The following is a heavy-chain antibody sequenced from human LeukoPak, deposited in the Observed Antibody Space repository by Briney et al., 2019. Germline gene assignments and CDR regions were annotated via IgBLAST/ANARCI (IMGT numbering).Heavy chain of an antibody. Sequence: SVKVSCKASGGTFSSYAISWVRQAPGQGLEWMGRIIPIFGTANYAQKFQGRVTITADKFTSTAYTELSSLRSEDTAVYYCARKYSSGWSWDYWGQGTLVTVSS. J-gene: IGHJ4*02. D-gene: IGHD6-19*01. CDR2: IIPIFGTA. V-gene: IGHV1-69*06. CDR1: GGTFSSYA. CDR3: ARKYSSGWSWDY.